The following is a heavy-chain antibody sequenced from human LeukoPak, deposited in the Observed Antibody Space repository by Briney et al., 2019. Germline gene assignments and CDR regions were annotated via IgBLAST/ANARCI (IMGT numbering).Heavy chain of an antibody. Sequence: GESLKISCTGSGYNFNIYWIGWVRQMPGKGLEWMGIIYPGDSDTRYSLSVQGQVTISADRSINTAYLQWSSLKASDTAMYYCARPTRTFDSSGYYKDYYFDYWGQGTLVTVSS. CDR2: IYPGDSDT. CDR3: ARPTRTFDSSGYYKDYYFDY. D-gene: IGHD3-22*01. J-gene: IGHJ4*02. V-gene: IGHV5-51*01. CDR1: GYNFNIYW.